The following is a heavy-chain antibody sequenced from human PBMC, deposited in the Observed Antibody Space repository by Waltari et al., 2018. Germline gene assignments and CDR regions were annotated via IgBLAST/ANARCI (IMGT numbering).Heavy chain of an antibody. CDR2: IKSKTDGGTT. V-gene: IGHV3-15*01. Sequence: GLVKPGGSLRLSCAASGFTFSNAWMSWVRQAPGKGLEWVGRIKSKTDGGTTDYAAPVKGRFTISRDDSKNTLYLQMNSLKTEDTAVYYCTAPNSKRQYYYYYMDVWGKGTTVTVSS. CDR3: TAPNSKRQYYYYYMDV. D-gene: IGHD2-21*01. CDR1: GFTFSNAW. J-gene: IGHJ6*03.